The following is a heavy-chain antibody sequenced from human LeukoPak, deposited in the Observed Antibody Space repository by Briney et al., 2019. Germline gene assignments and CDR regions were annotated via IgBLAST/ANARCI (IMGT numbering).Heavy chain of an antibody. J-gene: IGHJ1*01. Sequence: GSLRLSCAASGFTFSSYAMNWVRQAPGKGLEWAALISYDGSNKYYADSVKGRFTISRDNSKNTLYLQMNSLRAEDTAVYYCARVSDDSSGYYFEYFQHWGQGTLVTVSS. CDR3: ARVSDDSSGYYFEYFQH. V-gene: IGHV3-30*04. CDR1: GFTFSSYA. CDR2: ISYDGSNK. D-gene: IGHD3-22*01.